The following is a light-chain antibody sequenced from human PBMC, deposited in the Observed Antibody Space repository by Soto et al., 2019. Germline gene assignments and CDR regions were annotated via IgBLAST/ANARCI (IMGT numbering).Light chain of an antibody. CDR3: AGWDASLSGHVV. CDR1: SSNIGSSY. CDR2: RNN. J-gene: IGLJ2*01. V-gene: IGLV1-47*01. Sequence: QSALTQPPSASGTPGQRVTISCSGSSSNIGSSYVYWYQQLPGTAPKLVIFRNNQRPSGVPDRFSGSKSGTSASLAISCLRSEDEADYYCAGWDASLSGHVVFGGGTKVTVL.